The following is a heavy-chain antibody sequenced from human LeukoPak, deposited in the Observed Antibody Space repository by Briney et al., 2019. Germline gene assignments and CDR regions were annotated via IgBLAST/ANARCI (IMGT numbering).Heavy chain of an antibody. CDR1: GGSISSGGYY. CDR3: ARGSGSSWNGGFDY. V-gene: IGHV4-31*03. Sequence: SQTLSLTCTVSGGSISSGGYYWSWIRQHPGKGLEWIGYIYYSGSTYYNPSLKSRVTTSVDTSKNQFSLKLSSVTAADTAVYYCARGSGSSWNGGFDYWGQGTLVTVSS. D-gene: IGHD6-13*01. CDR2: IYYSGST. J-gene: IGHJ4*02.